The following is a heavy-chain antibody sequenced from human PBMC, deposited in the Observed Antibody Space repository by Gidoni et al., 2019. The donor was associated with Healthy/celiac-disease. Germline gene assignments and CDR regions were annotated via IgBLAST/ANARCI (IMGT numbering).Heavy chain of an antibody. Sequence: QVTLKESGPVLGNPTETLPLTCTVSGSPLRNDRMGVSWFRQPPGKALEWLAHIFSNDEKSYSTSLKSRLTIAKDTSKSQVVLTMTNMDPVDTATYYCARIRYDFWSANWFDPWGQGTLVTVSS. V-gene: IGHV2-26*01. CDR1: GSPLRNDRMG. CDR3: ARIRYDFWSANWFDP. CDR2: IFSNDEK. D-gene: IGHD3-3*01. J-gene: IGHJ5*02.